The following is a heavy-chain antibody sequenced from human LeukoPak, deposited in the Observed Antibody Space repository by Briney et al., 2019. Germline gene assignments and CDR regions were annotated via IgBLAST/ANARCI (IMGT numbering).Heavy chain of an antibody. V-gene: IGHV3-43*02. J-gene: IGHJ4*02. CDR3: AKDKAGTIVWYGRWAIGLFDY. Sequence: PGGSLRLSCAASGFTFDDYTMHWVRQAPGKGLQWVSLISADGGSTYYADSVKGRFTISRDNSKNSLYLQMNSLTTEDTAFYYCAKDKAGTIVWYGRWAIGLFDYWGQGPCSPSPQ. D-gene: IGHD6-13*01. CDR1: GFTFDDYT. CDR2: ISADGGST.